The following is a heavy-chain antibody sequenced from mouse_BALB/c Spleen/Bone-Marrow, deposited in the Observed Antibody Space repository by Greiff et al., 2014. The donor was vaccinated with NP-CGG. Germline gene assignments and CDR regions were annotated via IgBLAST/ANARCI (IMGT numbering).Heavy chain of an antibody. CDR1: GFTFSSYG. J-gene: IGHJ1*01. D-gene: IGHD1-1*01. V-gene: IGHV5-6-3*01. CDR3: ARVYGWYFDV. Sequence: EVQVVESGGGLVQPGGSLKLSCVASGFTFSSYGMSLVRQTPDKRLELVATVNNNGGSTYYPDSVKGQFTISRDNAKNTLYLQMSSLKSEDTAMYYCARVYGWYFDVWGAGTTVTVSS. CDR2: VNNNGGST.